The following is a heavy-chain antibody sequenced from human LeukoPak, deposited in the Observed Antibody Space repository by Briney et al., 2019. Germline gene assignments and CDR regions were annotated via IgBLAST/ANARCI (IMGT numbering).Heavy chain of an antibody. J-gene: IGHJ3*02. CDR1: GDSISSGDYY. CDR2: ISSSGST. Sequence: ESSQTLSLTCTVSGDSISSGDYYWSWIRQPAGKGLEWIGRISSSGSTNYNPSVKSRVTISVDTSKNQFSLKLSSVTAADTAVYFCARGPYSYDSSGAFDIWGQGTMVTVSS. D-gene: IGHD3-22*01. CDR3: ARGPYSYDSSGAFDI. V-gene: IGHV4-61*02.